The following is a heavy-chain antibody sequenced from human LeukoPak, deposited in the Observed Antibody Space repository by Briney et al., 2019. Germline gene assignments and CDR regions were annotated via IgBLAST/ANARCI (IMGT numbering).Heavy chain of an antibody. CDR3: ARWYYSGWAFDY. CDR1: GVSISSSEW. V-gene: IGHV4-4*02. CDR2: IHRAGRA. D-gene: IGHD6-19*01. Sequence: SETLSLTCAVSGVSISSSEWWIWVRQPPGQGLEWIGEIHRAGRARYNPSLKSRVTISMDYSKNQFSLKLSSVTAADTAVYYCARWYYSGWAFDYWGQGTLVTVSS. J-gene: IGHJ4*02.